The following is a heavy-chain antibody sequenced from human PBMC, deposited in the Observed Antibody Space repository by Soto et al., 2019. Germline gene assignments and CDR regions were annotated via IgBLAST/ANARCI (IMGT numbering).Heavy chain of an antibody. V-gene: IGHV1-69*02. Sequence: QVQLVQSGAEVKKPGSSVKVSCKASGGTFSSYTISWVRQAPGQGLEWMGRIIPILGIANYAQKFQGRVTITADKATSTAYMELSSLRSEDTAVYYCAPPDHGLGWFDRWGQGTLVTVSS. D-gene: IGHD4-17*01. CDR3: APPDHGLGWFDR. CDR1: GGTFSSYT. CDR2: IIPILGIA. J-gene: IGHJ5*02.